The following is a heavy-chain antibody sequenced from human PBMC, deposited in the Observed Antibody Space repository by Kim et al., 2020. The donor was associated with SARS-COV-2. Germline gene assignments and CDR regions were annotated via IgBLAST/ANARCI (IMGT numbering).Heavy chain of an antibody. V-gene: IGHV2-70*11. D-gene: IGHD4-17*01. Sequence: SGPTLVNPTQTLTLTCSFSGFSLTTRGMCVSWIRQPPGKALEWLARIDWDNDKYYRKSLKTRLTISKDTSKNQVVLTMTNVDPVDTATYYCAQTHNAGGGTTVTASKAYWFDPWGQGTLVTVSS. CDR1: GFSLTTRGMC. CDR3: AQTHNAGGGTTVTASKAYWFDP. J-gene: IGHJ5*02. CDR2: IDWDNDK.